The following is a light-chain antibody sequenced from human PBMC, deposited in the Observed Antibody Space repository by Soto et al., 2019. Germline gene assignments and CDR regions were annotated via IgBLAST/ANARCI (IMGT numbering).Light chain of an antibody. CDR3: QQSYSTPPT. CDR2: PAS. Sequence: DNQMVPYPCTLVVYVGDRGSITCQASQSISSWLAWYQQKPGKAPKLLIYPASSLQSGVPSRFSGSGSGTDLTVPISSLQPEDLATYYCQQSYSTPPTFGGGTKVDIK. J-gene: IGKJ4*01. CDR1: QSISSW. V-gene: IGKV1-39*01.